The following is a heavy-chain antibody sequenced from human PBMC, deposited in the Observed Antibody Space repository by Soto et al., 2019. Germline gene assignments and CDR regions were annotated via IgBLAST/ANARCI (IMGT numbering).Heavy chain of an antibody. CDR2: ISYDGSNK. D-gene: IGHD3-9*01. J-gene: IGHJ4*02. V-gene: IGHV3-30*18. Sequence: QVQLVESGGGVVQPGRSLRLSCAASGFTFSSYGMHWVRQAPGKGLEWVAVISYDGSNKYYADSVKGRFTISRDNSKNTLYLHMKSLRAEDTAVYYCAKDYYDILTGYYRFDYWGQGTLFTVSS. CDR1: GFTFSSYG. CDR3: AKDYYDILTGYYRFDY.